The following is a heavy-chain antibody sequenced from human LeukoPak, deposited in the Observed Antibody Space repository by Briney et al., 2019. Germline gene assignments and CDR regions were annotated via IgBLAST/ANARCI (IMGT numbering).Heavy chain of an antibody. CDR1: GFTFSSYW. CDR2: ISYDGSNK. D-gene: IGHD5-18*01. J-gene: IGHJ6*02. Sequence: GSLRLSCAAPGFTFSSYWMSGVRQPPGKGLGGGAVISYDGSNKYYADSVKGRFTISRDNSKNTLYLQMNSLRAEDTAVYYCARDQAAMVPWRGMDVWGQGTTVTVSS. V-gene: IGHV3-30*03. CDR3: ARDQAAMVPWRGMDV.